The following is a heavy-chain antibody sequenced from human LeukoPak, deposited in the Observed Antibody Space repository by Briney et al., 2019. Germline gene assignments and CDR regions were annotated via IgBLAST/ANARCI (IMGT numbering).Heavy chain of an antibody. J-gene: IGHJ4*02. CDR3: TWGTGGNFDY. D-gene: IGHD2-8*02. CDR1: GFTFSHAW. CDR2: IKSKADGGTT. V-gene: IGHV3-15*01. Sequence: GGSLRLSCTASGFTFSHAWMSWVRQAPGKGLEWVGRIKSKADGGTTDYAAPGKGRFTISRDDSKNTLFLQINSLKSEDTAVYYCTWGTGGNFDYWGQGTLVTVSS.